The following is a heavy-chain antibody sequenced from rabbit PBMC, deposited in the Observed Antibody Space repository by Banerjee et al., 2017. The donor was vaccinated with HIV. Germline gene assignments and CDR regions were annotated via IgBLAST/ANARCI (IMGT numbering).Heavy chain of an antibody. CDR1: GFSFSSSYW. CDR3: ARGYVGTSYYFNL. V-gene: IGHV1S45*01. J-gene: IGHJ4*01. D-gene: IGHD8-1*01. CDR2: IATDSGST. Sequence: QEQLEESGGDLVKPEGSLTLTCTASGFSFSSSYWICWVRQAPGKGLEWIACIATDSGSTYYASWAKGRFTISKTSSTTVTLQMTSLTAADTATYFCARGYVGTSYYFNLWGPGTLVTVS.